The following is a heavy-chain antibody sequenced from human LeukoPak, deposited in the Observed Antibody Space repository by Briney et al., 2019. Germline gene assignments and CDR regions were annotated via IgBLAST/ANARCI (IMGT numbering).Heavy chain of an antibody. J-gene: IGHJ6*02. CDR1: GDSISRYY. CDR3: ARSGTRAFYYYYGMDV. Sequence: PSETLSLTCTVSGDSISRYYWSWIRQPPGKGLEWIGYIYYSGSTNYNPSLKSRVTISVDTSKNQFSLKLSSVTAADTAVYYCARSGTRAFYYYYGMDVWGQGTTVTVSS. V-gene: IGHV4-59*01. D-gene: IGHD3-3*01. CDR2: IYYSGST.